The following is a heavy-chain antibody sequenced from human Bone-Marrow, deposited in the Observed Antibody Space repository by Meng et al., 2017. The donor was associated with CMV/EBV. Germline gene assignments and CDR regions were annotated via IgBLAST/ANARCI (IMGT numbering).Heavy chain of an antibody. CDR2: ITGGGSTI. J-gene: IGHJ5*02. V-gene: IGHV3-11*01. Sequence: GESLKISCRPSGFTFSDYYMNWIRQAPGKGLEWLSYITGGGSTISYADSVKGRFTISRDNAQNSLYLQMDNLRAEDTAVYYCARDPRNKGFDPWGQGTLVTVSS. CDR1: GFTFSDYY. CDR3: ARDPRNKGFDP.